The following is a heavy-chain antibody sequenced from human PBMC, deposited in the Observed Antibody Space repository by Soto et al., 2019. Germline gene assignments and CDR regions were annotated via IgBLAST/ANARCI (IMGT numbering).Heavy chain of an antibody. CDR2: ISWNSGSI. J-gene: IGHJ4*02. Sequence: GGSLRLSCAASGFTFDDYAMHWVRQAPGKGLEWVSGISWNSGSIGYADSVKGRFTISRDNAKNSLYLQMNSLRAEDTALYYCAKEAAAAGTLDYWGQGTLVTVSS. CDR3: AKEAAAAGTLDY. V-gene: IGHV3-9*01. D-gene: IGHD6-13*01. CDR1: GFTFDDYA.